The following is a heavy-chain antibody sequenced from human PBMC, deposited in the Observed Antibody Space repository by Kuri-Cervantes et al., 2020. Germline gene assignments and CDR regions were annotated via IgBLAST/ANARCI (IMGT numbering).Heavy chain of an antibody. V-gene: IGHV3-23*01. CDR2: ISGNGDNT. CDR1: GFTFSTYA. CDR3: AKDGSIWFGDLSPYDS. J-gene: IGHJ4*02. Sequence: GGSLRLSCAAFGFTFSTYAMSWVRQAPGKGLEWVSAISGNGDNTYYSDSVKGRFTISRDNSKNSLHLHMRGLRVDDTAKYYCAKDGSIWFGDLSPYDSWGQGVLVTVSS. D-gene: IGHD3-10*01.